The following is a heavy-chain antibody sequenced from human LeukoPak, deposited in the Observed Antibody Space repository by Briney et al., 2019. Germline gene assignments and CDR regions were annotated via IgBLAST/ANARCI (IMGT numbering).Heavy chain of an antibody. CDR2: IWYDGSNK. CDR3: ARGQEYYYDSSAYSKFDY. Sequence: GGSLRLSCAASGFTFSSFAMTWVRQAPGKGLEWVAAIWYDGSNKYYADSVKGRFTISRDNSKNTLHLQMNSLRAEDTALYYCARGQEYYYDSSAYSKFDYWGQGTLVTVSS. V-gene: IGHV3-33*08. J-gene: IGHJ4*02. D-gene: IGHD3-22*01. CDR1: GFTFSSFA.